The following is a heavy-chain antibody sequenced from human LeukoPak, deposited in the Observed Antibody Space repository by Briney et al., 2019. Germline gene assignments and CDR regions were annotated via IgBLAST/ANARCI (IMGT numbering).Heavy chain of an antibody. CDR3: ARDWDCGSSTCYGALGY. D-gene: IGHD2-2*01. CDR1: GFTFSSYW. V-gene: IGHV3-7*01. Sequence: GGSLRLSCAASGFTFSSYWMTWVRQAPGKGLEWVANIKQDGSEKYYVDSVKGRFTISRDNARNSLYLQMNSLRAEDTAVYYCARDWDCGSSTCYGALGYWGQGTLVTVSS. CDR2: IKQDGSEK. J-gene: IGHJ4*02.